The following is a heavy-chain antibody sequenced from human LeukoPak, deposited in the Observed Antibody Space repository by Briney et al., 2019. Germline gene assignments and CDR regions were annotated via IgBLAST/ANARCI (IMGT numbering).Heavy chain of an antibody. Sequence: GGSLRLSCVVSRLTANFNYLAWVRQAPGKGLECVSFIFGGGRTYYADSVTGRFTISRDNSHNTLFLQMNSLRADDTAIYYCATQASYYYGSGSYYDSWGQGTLVTVSS. CDR2: IFGGGRT. J-gene: IGHJ4*02. V-gene: IGHV3-66*01. CDR1: RLTANFNY. CDR3: ATQASYYYGSGSYYDS. D-gene: IGHD3-10*01.